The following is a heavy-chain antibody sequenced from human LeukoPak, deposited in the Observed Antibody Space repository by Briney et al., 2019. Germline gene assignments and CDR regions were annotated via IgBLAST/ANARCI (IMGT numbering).Heavy chain of an antibody. CDR3: ARENWTGLFGRAHDY. V-gene: IGHV1-69*06. D-gene: IGHD3/OR15-3a*01. CDR2: IIPIFGTA. J-gene: IGHJ4*02. Sequence: SVKVSCKASGGTFSSYAISWVRQAPGQGLEWMGGIIPIFGTANYAQKFQGRVTITADKSTSTAYMELSSLRSGDTAVYYCARENWTGLFGRAHDYWGQGTLVTVSS. CDR1: GGTFSSYA.